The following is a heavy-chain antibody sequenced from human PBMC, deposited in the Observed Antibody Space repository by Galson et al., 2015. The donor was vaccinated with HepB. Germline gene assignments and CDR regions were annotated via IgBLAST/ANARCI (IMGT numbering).Heavy chain of an antibody. J-gene: IGHJ4*02. CDR2: ISNSGSTM. CDR3: VRGGGDGSNSGDY. D-gene: IGHD4-23*01. CDR1: GFTFSSYG. Sequence: SLRLSCAGSGFTFSSYGVNWIRQAPGKGLEWVSYISNSGSTMHYADSVKGRFTISRDNAKNSPYLQMNSLRAEDTAIYYCVRGGGDGSNSGDYWGQGTLVTVSS. V-gene: IGHV3-48*03.